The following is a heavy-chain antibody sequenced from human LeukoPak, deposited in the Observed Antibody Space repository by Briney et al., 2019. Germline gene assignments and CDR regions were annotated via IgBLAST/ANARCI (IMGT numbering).Heavy chain of an antibody. Sequence: GVSLRLSCAASGFTFSSYGMSWVRHAPGKGLEWVSAISGSGGSTYYADSVKGRFTISRDNSKNTLYLQMNSLRAKDMALYYCAKGGGSSPDQHEYFQHWGQGTLVTVSS. CDR1: GFTFSSYG. J-gene: IGHJ1*01. CDR3: AKGGGSSPDQHEYFQH. CDR2: ISGSGGST. V-gene: IGHV3-23*01. D-gene: IGHD2-15*01.